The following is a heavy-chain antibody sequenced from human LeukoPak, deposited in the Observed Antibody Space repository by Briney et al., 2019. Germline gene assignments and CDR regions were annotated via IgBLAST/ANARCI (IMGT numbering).Heavy chain of an antibody. D-gene: IGHD4-17*01. Sequence: GGSLRLSCTASGFTFSSYTMSWVRQAPGEGLEWLSAINGRGITYYAGSVKGRFTISRDNSENTLYLQMNSLAVDDTAVYFCAKERQTGDYFTSDYWGQGTLVTVSS. J-gene: IGHJ4*02. V-gene: IGHV3-23*01. CDR2: INGRGIT. CDR1: GFTFSSYT. CDR3: AKERQTGDYFTSDY.